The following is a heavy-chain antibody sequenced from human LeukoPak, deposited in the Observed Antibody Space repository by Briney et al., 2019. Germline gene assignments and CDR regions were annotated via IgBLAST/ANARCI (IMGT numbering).Heavy chain of an antibody. D-gene: IGHD5-24*01. V-gene: IGHV3-15*01. CDR2: IKSKTDGGTT. CDR1: GFTFSNAW. J-gene: IGHJ4*02. CDR3: TTDYVEMATIKILDY. Sequence: GGSLRLSCAASGFTFSNAWMSWVRQAPGRGLEWVGRIKSKTDGGTTDYAAPVKGRFTIPRDDSKNTLYLQMNSLKTEDTAVYYCTTDYVEMATIKILDYWGQGTLVTVSS.